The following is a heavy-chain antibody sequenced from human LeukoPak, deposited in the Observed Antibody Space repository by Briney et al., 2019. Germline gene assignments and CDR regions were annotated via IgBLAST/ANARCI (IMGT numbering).Heavy chain of an antibody. CDR1: GFTFSDYH. V-gene: IGHV3-23*01. Sequence: GGSLRLSCAASGFTFSDYHMTWIRQAPGKGLEWVSAISGSGGSTYYADSVKGRFTISRDNSKNTLYLQMNSLRAEDTAVYYCAKSIGVRLVVVITTRYAFDIWGQGTMVTVSS. CDR3: AKSIGVRLVVVITTRYAFDI. D-gene: IGHD3-22*01. CDR2: ISGSGGST. J-gene: IGHJ3*02.